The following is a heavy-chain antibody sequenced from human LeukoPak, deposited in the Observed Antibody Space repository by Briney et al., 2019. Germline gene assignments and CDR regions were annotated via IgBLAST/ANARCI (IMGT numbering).Heavy chain of an antibody. CDR3: AKDTALFCSGGSCHGEGYYFDY. CDR1: GFTFSTYA. Sequence: TGGSLRLSCAASGFTFSTYAMSWVRQAPGKGLEWVSRISGRGDTTYYADSVKGRFTISRDSSKNTQYLQVNSLRAEDTAVYYCAKDTALFCSGGSCHGEGYYFDYWGQGILVTVSS. V-gene: IGHV3-23*01. CDR2: ISGRGDTT. J-gene: IGHJ4*02. D-gene: IGHD2-15*01.